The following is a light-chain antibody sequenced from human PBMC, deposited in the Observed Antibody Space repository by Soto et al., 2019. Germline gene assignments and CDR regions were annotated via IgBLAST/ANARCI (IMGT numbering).Light chain of an antibody. CDR3: QQYRSWPRT. J-gene: IGKJ1*01. V-gene: IGKV3-11*01. CDR1: QSVSSY. Sequence: EIVLTQSPATLSFSPGERATLSCRASQSVSSYLAWYQQKPGQAPRLLIYGASTRATDMPGTFSGRGSGTEFTLTITSLRPEDFGVYYCQQYRSWPRTFGQGTNVDIK. CDR2: GAS.